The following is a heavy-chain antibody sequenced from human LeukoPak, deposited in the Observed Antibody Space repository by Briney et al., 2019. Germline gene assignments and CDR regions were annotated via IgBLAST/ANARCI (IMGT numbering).Heavy chain of an antibody. Sequence: ASVKVSCKASGYTFTSYYMHWVRQAPGQGLEWMGIINPSGGSTSYAQKFQGRVTMTRDTSTSTVYMELSSLRSEDTAVYYCARASGSGSYTLLFSDYWGQGTLVTVSS. V-gene: IGHV1-46*01. CDR3: ARASGSGSYTLLFSDY. CDR2: INPSGGST. CDR1: GYTFTSYY. D-gene: IGHD3-10*01. J-gene: IGHJ4*02.